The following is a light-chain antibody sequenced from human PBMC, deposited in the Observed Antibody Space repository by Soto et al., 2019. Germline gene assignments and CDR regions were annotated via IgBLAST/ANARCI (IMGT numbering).Light chain of an antibody. V-gene: IGKV3-20*01. Sequence: EIVLTQSPGTLSLSPGETATLSCRASQTLGSSHSAWFHLACYQQKGGQAPRLLIVAGSTRATGIPDRFSCSGSGADFALSITRVEPGDSAIYYCHLYDVSSLMFGQGTKVEI. J-gene: IGKJ1*01. CDR1: QTLGSSH. CDR3: HLYDVSSLM. CDR2: AGS.